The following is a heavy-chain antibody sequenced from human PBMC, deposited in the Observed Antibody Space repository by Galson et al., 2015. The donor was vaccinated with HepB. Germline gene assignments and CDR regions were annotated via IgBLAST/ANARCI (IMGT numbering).Heavy chain of an antibody. V-gene: IGHV4-59*01. J-gene: IGHJ6*02. CDR2: IDDSGST. CDR3: ARVAYYYASGSTQNYSYYGLDV. D-gene: IGHD3-10*01. Sequence: SETLSLTCTVSGGSISSYYWSWIRQPPGKGLEWIGFIDDSGSTNYNSSLKSRVTISVDTSKNQFSLKLTSVTAADTAVYYCARVAYYYASGSTQNYSYYGLDVWGQGTTVTVSS. CDR1: GGSISSYY.